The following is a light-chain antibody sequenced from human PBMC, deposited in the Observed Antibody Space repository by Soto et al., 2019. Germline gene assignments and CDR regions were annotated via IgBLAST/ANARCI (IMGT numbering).Light chain of an antibody. V-gene: IGLV2-14*03. CDR2: DVS. CDR1: SRDVGGYNY. J-gene: IGLJ1*01. Sequence: QSALTQPDSVSGSPGQSITISCTGTSRDVGGYNYVSWYQHHTGKAPKLLIYDVSNRPSGVSNRFSGSKSGNTASLIISGLQAEDEADYYCSSYTSSSTLSTYVFGTGTKLTVL. CDR3: SSYTSSSTLSTYV.